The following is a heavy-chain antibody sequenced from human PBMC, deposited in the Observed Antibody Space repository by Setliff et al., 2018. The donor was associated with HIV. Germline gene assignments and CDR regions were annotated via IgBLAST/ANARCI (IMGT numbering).Heavy chain of an antibody. Sequence: ASVKVSCKASGYTFSNHAMNWVRQAPGQGLEWMGWINPNTGDPTYAQGFAGRFVFSLDTSVTTAYLQISSLKAEDTAVYYCARGHDFWSGYYTIDYWGEGTLVTVSS. CDR1: GYTFSNHA. CDR2: INPNTGDP. CDR3: ARGHDFWSGYYTIDY. V-gene: IGHV7-4-1*02. D-gene: IGHD3-3*01. J-gene: IGHJ4*02.